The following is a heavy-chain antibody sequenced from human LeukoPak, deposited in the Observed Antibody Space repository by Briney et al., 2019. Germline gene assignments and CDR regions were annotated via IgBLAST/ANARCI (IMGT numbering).Heavy chain of an antibody. CDR1: GGSISTTSYY. D-gene: IGHD2-8*02. V-gene: IGHV4-39*01. J-gene: IGHJ3*02. CDR3: ARHFRGEVLIGSAFDI. CDR2: VYYSGTT. Sequence: SETLSLTCTVSGGSISTTSYYWDWIRQPPGKGLEWIGSVYYSGTTYYNPSLKSRVTMPVDTSKNQFSLKLNSVTAADTAVYYCARHFRGEVLIGSAFDIWGKGKMVTVSS.